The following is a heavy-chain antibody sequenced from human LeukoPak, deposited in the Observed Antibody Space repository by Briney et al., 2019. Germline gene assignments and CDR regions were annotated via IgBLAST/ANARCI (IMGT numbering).Heavy chain of an antibody. V-gene: IGHV3-23*01. D-gene: IGHD6-19*01. Sequence: GGSLRLSCAASGFTFSSYAMSWVRQAPGKGLEWVSAISGGGGSTYYADSVKGRFTISRDNSKNTLYLQMNSLRAEDTAVYYCAKGLYSSYYFDYWGQGTLVTVSS. J-gene: IGHJ4*02. CDR3: AKGLYSSYYFDY. CDR2: ISGGGGST. CDR1: GFTFSSYA.